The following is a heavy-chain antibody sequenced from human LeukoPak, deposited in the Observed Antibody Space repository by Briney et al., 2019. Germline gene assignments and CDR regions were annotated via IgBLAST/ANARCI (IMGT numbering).Heavy chain of an antibody. Sequence: GGSLRLSCAASGFTFSSYAMSWVRQAPGKGLEWVSAISGSGGSTYYADSVKGRFTISRDNSKNTLYLQMNSLRAEDTAVYYCARPIPYCSGGSCYSVDYWGQGTLVTVSS. J-gene: IGHJ4*02. V-gene: IGHV3-23*01. CDR2: ISGSGGST. CDR1: GFTFSSYA. CDR3: ARPIPYCSGGSCYSVDY. D-gene: IGHD2-15*01.